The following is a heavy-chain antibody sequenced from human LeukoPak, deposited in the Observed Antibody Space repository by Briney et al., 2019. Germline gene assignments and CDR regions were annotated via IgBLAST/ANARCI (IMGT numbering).Heavy chain of an antibody. D-gene: IGHD3-22*01. CDR2: IGHDGSNK. CDR3: ARDVRIVYYDRSPDY. CDR1: RFTFNRYG. J-gene: IGHJ4*02. V-gene: IGHV3-30*02. Sequence: GGSLRLSCAASRFTFNRYGMHWVRQAPGKGLEWVAYIGHDGSNKYYADSVKGRFTISRDSSKNTLYLQMNSLRAEDTAVYYCARDVRIVYYDRSPDYWGQGTLVTVSS.